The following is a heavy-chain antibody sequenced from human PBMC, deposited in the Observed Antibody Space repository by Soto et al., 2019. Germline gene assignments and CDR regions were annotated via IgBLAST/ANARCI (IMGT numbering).Heavy chain of an antibody. Sequence: GESLKISCKGSGCSFTSYWIGWVRQMPGKGLGWMGIIYPGDSDTRYSPSFQGQVTISADKSISTAYLQWSSLKASDTAMYYCARHGYSSGWYTDYYGMDVWGQGTTVTVS. CDR3: ARHGYSSGWYTDYYGMDV. V-gene: IGHV5-51*01. D-gene: IGHD6-19*01. J-gene: IGHJ6*02. CDR2: IYPGDSDT. CDR1: GCSFTSYW.